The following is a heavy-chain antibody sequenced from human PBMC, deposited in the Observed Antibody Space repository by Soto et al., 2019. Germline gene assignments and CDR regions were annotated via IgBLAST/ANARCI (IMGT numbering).Heavy chain of an antibody. CDR1: GFTFSSYG. J-gene: IGHJ5*02. CDR2: ISYDGSNK. Sequence: GGSLRLSCAASGFTFSSYGMHWARQAPGKGLEWVAVISYDGSNKYYADSVKGRFTISRDNSKNTLYLQMNSLRAEDAAVYYCAKDRGKLEPLNWFDPWGQGTLVTVSS. D-gene: IGHD1-1*01. V-gene: IGHV3-30*18. CDR3: AKDRGKLEPLNWFDP.